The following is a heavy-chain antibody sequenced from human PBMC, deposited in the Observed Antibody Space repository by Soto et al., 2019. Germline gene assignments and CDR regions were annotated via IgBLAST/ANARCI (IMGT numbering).Heavy chain of an antibody. CDR1: GGTFSSYA. J-gene: IGHJ4*02. V-gene: IGHV1-69*01. Sequence: QVQLVQSGAEVKKPGSSVKVSCKASGGTFSSYAISWVRQAPGQGLEWMGGIIPIFGTANYAQKFQGRVTITADESTSTAYMELSSLRSEDTAVYYCARDRAAETNSGSYLEASPLDYWGQGTLVTVSS. CDR3: ARDRAAETNSGSYLEASPLDY. D-gene: IGHD1-26*01. CDR2: IIPIFGTA.